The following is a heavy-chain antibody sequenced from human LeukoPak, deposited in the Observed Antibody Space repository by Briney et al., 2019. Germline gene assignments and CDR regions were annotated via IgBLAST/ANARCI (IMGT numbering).Heavy chain of an antibody. CDR1: GGSISSSSYY. V-gene: IGHV4-39*07. Sequence: ASETLSLTRTVSGGSISSSSYYWGWIRQPPGKGLEWIGSIYYSGSTYYNPSLKSRVTISVDTSKNQFSLKLSSVTAADTAVYYCASSLTDFWSGSTDYWGQGTLVTVSS. D-gene: IGHD3-3*01. J-gene: IGHJ4*02. CDR2: IYYSGST. CDR3: ASSLTDFWSGSTDY.